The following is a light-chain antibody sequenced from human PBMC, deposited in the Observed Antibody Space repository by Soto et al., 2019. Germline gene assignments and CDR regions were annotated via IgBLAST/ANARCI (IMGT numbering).Light chain of an antibody. CDR3: QHLDSYST. CDR1: QGISSY. Sequence: DIQLTQSPSFLSASVGDRVTITCRASQGISSYLAWYQQKPGKAPKLLIYAASTLQSGVPSRFSGSGSGTESTLTISSLLPEDLATDYCQHLDSYSTFGQGTRLDIK. V-gene: IGKV1-9*01. CDR2: AAS. J-gene: IGKJ5*01.